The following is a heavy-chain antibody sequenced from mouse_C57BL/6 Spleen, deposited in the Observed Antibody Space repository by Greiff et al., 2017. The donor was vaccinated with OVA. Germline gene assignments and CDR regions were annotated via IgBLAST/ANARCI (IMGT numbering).Heavy chain of an antibody. Sequence: VKLVESGPGLVQPSQSLSITCTVSGFSLTSYGVHWVRQSPGKGLEWLGVIWSGGSTDYNAAFISRLSISKDNSKSQVFFKMNSLQADDTAIYYCARNGGLVWYFDVWGTGTTVTVSS. CDR2: IWSGGST. D-gene: IGHD2-2*01. J-gene: IGHJ1*03. V-gene: IGHV2-2*01. CDR1: GFSLTSYG. CDR3: ARNGGLVWYFDV.